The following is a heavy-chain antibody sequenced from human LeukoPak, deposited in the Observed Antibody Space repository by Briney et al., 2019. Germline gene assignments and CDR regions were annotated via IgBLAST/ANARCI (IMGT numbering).Heavy chain of an antibody. D-gene: IGHD3-3*01. V-gene: IGHV3-23*01. CDR1: GFTFSSYA. CDR3: AKDVDFWRGYPDY. J-gene: IGHJ4*02. CDR2: ISGSGGST. Sequence: GGSLRLSCAVSGFTFSSYAMSWVRQAPGKGLGWVSSISGSGGSTYYADSVKGRFTISRDNSKNTLYLQMNSLRAEDTAVYYCAKDVDFWRGYPDYWGQETLVSVSS.